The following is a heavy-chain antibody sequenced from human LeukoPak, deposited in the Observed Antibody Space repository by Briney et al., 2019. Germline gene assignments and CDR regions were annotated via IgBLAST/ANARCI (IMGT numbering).Heavy chain of an antibody. CDR1: GGTFSSYA. CDR2: IIPIFGTA. Sequence: ASVKASCKASGGTFSSYAISWVRQAPGQGLEWMGGIIPIFGTANYAQKFRGRVTITTDESTSTAYMELSSLRSEDTAVYYCARELYGSGSPFDYWGQGTLVTVSS. D-gene: IGHD3-10*01. CDR3: ARELYGSGSPFDY. V-gene: IGHV1-69*05. J-gene: IGHJ4*02.